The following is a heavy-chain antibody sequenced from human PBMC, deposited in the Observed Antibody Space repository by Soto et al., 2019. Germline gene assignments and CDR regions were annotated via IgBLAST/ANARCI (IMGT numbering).Heavy chain of an antibody. Sequence: SETLSLTCTVSGGSISSSSYYWGWIRQPPGKGLEWIGSIYYSGSTYYNPSLKSRVTISVETSKNQFSLKLSSVTAADTAVYYCARQPHPIAAAAGGAFDIWGQGTMVTVSS. CDR3: ARQPHPIAAAAGGAFDI. D-gene: IGHD6-13*01. CDR2: IYYSGST. CDR1: GGSISSSSYY. V-gene: IGHV4-39*01. J-gene: IGHJ3*02.